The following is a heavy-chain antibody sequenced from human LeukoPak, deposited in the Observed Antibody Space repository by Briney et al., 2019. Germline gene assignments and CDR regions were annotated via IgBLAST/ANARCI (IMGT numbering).Heavy chain of an antibody. CDR2: ISSSSSTI. D-gene: IGHD1-26*01. Sequence: GGSLRLSCAASGFTFSSYSMNWVRQAPGKGLEWVSYISSSSSTIYYADSVKGRFTISRDNAKNSLYLQMNSLRDEDTAVYYCARDRSGSYLGLKKLAYFDYRGQGTLVTVSS. V-gene: IGHV3-48*02. CDR1: GFTFSSYS. J-gene: IGHJ4*02. CDR3: ARDRSGSYLGLKKLAYFDY.